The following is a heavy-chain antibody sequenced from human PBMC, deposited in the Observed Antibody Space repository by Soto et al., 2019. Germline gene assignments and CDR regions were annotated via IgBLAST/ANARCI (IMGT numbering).Heavy chain of an antibody. CDR1: GYTFTSYG. V-gene: IGHV1-18*01. CDR2: ISAYNGNT. CDR3: ARVFYDYVWGSYSPDAFDI. Sequence: GASVKVSCKASGYTFTSYGISWVRQAPGQGLDWMGWISAYNGNTNYAQKLQGRVTMTTDTSTSTAYMELRSLRSDDTAVYYCARVFYDYVWGSYSPDAFDIWGQGTMVTVSS. D-gene: IGHD3-16*01. J-gene: IGHJ3*02.